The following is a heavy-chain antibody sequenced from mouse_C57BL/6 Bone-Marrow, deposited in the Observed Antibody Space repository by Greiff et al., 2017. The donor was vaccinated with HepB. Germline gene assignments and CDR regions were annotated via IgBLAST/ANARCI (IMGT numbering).Heavy chain of an antibody. CDR1: GYTFTSYW. CDR2: INPSSGYT. D-gene: IGHD2-3*01. V-gene: IGHV1-7*01. Sequence: VQLQQSGAELAKPGASVKLSCKASGYTFTSYWMHWVKQRPGQGLEWIGYINPSSGYTKYNQKFKDKATLTAVKSSSTAYMQLSSLTYEDSAVYYCARSAHGYYASWFAYWGQGTLVTVSA. J-gene: IGHJ3*01. CDR3: ARSAHGYYASWFAY.